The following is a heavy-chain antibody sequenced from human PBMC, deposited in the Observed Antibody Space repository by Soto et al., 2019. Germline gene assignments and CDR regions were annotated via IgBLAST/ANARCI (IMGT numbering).Heavy chain of an antibody. CDR1: GGSLSGYY. J-gene: IGHJ6*02. D-gene: IGHD6-19*01. CDR3: AGGRPGAVAGAPPNNFGMAV. Sequence: QVQLQQWGAGLLKPAETLSLTCAVYGGSLSGYYWNWIRQPPGKGLEWIGDIDHRGTTNSNPSLKSRATTEENTSKGQFPLHLTSGTAADTAVYYCAGGRPGAVAGAPPNNFGMAVGGQGTTVIVPS. CDR2: IDHRGTT. V-gene: IGHV4-34*01.